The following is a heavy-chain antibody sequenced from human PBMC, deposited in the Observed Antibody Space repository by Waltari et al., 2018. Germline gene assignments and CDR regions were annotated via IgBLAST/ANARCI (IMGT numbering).Heavy chain of an antibody. D-gene: IGHD3-22*01. J-gene: IGHJ4*02. CDR2: MNPNSGNT. Sequence: QVQLVQSGAEVKKPGASVKVSCKASGYTFTSYDINWVRPATGQGLDWMGWMNPNSGNTGYAQKFQGRVTMTRNTSISTAYMELSSLRSEDTAVYYCARRDHYDSSGYYNFDYWGQGTLVTVSS. CDR1: GYTFTSYD. CDR3: ARRDHYDSSGYYNFDY. V-gene: IGHV1-8*02.